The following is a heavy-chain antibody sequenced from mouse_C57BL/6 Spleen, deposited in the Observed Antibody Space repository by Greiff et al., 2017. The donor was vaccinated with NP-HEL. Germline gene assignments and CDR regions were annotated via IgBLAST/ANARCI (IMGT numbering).Heavy chain of an antibody. J-gene: IGHJ4*01. V-gene: IGHV14-2*01. CDR1: GFNIKDYY. CDR2: IDPEDGET. Sequence: EVKLQESGAELVKPGASVKLSCTASGFNIKDYYMHWVKQRTEHGLEWIGRIDPEDGETKYAPKFQGKATITADTSSNTAYLQLSSLTSEDTAVYYCARVEEVYYAMDYWGQGTSVTVSS. CDR3: ARVEEVYYAMDY. D-gene: IGHD1-1*01.